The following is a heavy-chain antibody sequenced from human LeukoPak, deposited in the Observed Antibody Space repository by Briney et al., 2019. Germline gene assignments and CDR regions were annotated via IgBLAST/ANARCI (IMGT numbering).Heavy chain of an antibody. Sequence: GGSLRLSCAASGFTFSGFSMSWVRQSPTKGLEWVANIKQDGSERYYVDSVKGRFTISRDNAKNSLCLQLNSLRAEDTALYYCAKSWVKQRPQTYYYYGMDVWGQGTTVTVSS. CDR1: GFTFSGFS. D-gene: IGHD6-25*01. CDR2: IKQDGSER. J-gene: IGHJ6*02. CDR3: AKSWVKQRPQTYYYYGMDV. V-gene: IGHV3-7*03.